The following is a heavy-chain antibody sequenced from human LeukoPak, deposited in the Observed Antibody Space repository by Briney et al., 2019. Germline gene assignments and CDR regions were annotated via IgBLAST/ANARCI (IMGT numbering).Heavy chain of an antibody. CDR2: INHSGST. CDR1: GGSFSAYY. Sequence: SETLSLTCAVYGGSFSAYYWSWIRQPPGKGLEWIGEINHSGSTYYNPSLKSRVTISVDTSKNQFSLKLSSVIAADTAMYYCTRGPYSNLGRFDYWGQGTLVTVSS. J-gene: IGHJ4*02. CDR3: TRGPYSNLGRFDY. V-gene: IGHV4-34*01. D-gene: IGHD4-11*01.